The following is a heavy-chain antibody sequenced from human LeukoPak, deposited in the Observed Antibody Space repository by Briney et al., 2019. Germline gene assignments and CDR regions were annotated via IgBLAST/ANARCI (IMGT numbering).Heavy chain of an antibody. CDR1: GGSFSGYY. CDR3: ARLVATTRHYYYYMDV. J-gene: IGHJ6*03. CDR2: INHSGST. D-gene: IGHD5-12*01. Sequence: SETLSLTCAVYGGSFSGYYWSWIRQPPGKGLEWIGEINHSGSTNYNPSLKSRVSISVDTSKNQFSLKLSSVTAADTAVYYCARLVATTRHYYYYMDVWGKGTTVTISS. V-gene: IGHV4-34*01.